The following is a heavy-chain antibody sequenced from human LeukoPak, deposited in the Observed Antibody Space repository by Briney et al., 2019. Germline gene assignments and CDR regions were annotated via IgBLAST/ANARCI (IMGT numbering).Heavy chain of an antibody. Sequence: ATVKISCKVSGYTFTDYYMHWVQQAPGKGLEWMGLVDPEDGETIYAEKFQGRVTITADTSTDTAYMELSSLRSEDTAVYYCATGGYSNAAGPNFDYWGQGTLVTVSS. CDR1: GYTFTDYY. V-gene: IGHV1-69-2*01. CDR2: VDPEDGET. J-gene: IGHJ4*02. CDR3: ATGGYSNAAGPNFDY. D-gene: IGHD4-11*01.